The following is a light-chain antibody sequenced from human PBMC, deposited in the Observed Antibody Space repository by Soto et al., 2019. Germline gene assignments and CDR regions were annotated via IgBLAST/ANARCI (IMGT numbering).Light chain of an antibody. Sequence: EIVLTQSPGTLSLSPGERATLSCRASQSVSSSYLAWYQQKPGQAPRLLIYGASSRATGIPDRFSGSGSGTDFTLTISRLEPEDFAVYYCHQYGSSRTFGQGATVEIK. CDR1: QSVSSSY. J-gene: IGKJ1*01. CDR3: HQYGSSRT. CDR2: GAS. V-gene: IGKV3-20*01.